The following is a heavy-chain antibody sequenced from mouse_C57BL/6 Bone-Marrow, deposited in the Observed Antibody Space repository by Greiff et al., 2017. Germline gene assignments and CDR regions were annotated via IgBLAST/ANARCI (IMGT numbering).Heavy chain of an antibody. Sequence: LKQSGAELVRPGASVQLSCTASGFNIKDDYIHWVKQRPEKGLEWIGWIDPEIGDTEYASKFQGTATITSDTSSNTAYLQLRSLTSEDTAVYYCSSFDGNYFDFWGQGTPLTDAS. CDR1: GFNIKDDY. J-gene: IGHJ2*01. V-gene: IGHV14-4*01. D-gene: IGHD2-3*01. CDR2: IDPEIGDT. CDR3: SSFDGNYFDF.